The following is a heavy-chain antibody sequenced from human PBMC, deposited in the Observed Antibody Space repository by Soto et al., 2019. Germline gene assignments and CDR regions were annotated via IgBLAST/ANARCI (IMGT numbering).Heavy chain of an antibody. D-gene: IGHD3-3*01. Sequence: SETLSLTCAVYGGSFSGYYWGWIRQPPGKGLEWIGEINHSGSTNYNPSLKSRVTISVDTSKNQFSLKLSSVTAADTAVYYCARERAITIFGVVINPHYGMDVWGQGTTVTVSS. J-gene: IGHJ6*02. CDR1: GGSFSGYY. V-gene: IGHV4-34*01. CDR2: INHSGST. CDR3: ARERAITIFGVVINPHYGMDV.